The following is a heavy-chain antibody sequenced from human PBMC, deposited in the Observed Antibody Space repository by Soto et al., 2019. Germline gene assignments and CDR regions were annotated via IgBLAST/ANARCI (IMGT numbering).Heavy chain of an antibody. V-gene: IGHV3-23*01. CDR1: GFTFSSYA. Sequence: EVQLLESGGGLVQPGGSLRLSCAACGFTFSSYAMSWVRQAPGKGLEWVSAISGSGGSTYYADSVKGRFTISRDNSKNTLYLQMNSLRAEDTAVYYCAKCVVVVAATLWYFDYWGQGTLVTVSS. CDR2: ISGSGGST. D-gene: IGHD2-15*01. CDR3: AKCVVVVAATLWYFDY. J-gene: IGHJ4*02.